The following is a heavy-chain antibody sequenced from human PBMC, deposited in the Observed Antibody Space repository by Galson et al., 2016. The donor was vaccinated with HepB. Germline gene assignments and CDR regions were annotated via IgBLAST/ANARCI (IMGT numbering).Heavy chain of an antibody. CDR2: INWNGGST. CDR3: ARHGSSGYYPLYYYYAMDV. J-gene: IGHJ6*02. D-gene: IGHD3-22*01. CDR1: GFTFDDYG. Sequence: SLRLSCAASGFTFDDYGMSWVRQAPGKGLEWVSGINWNGGSTGYADSVKGRFTISRDNAKNSLYLQMNSLRAEDTALYYCARHGSSGYYPLYYYYAMDVWGQGTTATVSS. V-gene: IGHV3-20*04.